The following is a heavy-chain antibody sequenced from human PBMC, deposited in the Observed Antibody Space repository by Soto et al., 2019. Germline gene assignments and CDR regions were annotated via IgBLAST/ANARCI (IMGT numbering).Heavy chain of an antibody. Sequence: GGSLRLSCAASGFTFSTYYMAWFRQAPGKGLEWVANIKQDGSGTNYVDSVKGRFTISRDNAKNSLYLHMNSLRAEDTAVYYCARDRAGALEYWGQGTLVTVSS. CDR2: IKQDGSGT. CDR1: GFTFSTYY. CDR3: ARDRAGALEY. V-gene: IGHV3-7*03. J-gene: IGHJ4*02. D-gene: IGHD1-26*01.